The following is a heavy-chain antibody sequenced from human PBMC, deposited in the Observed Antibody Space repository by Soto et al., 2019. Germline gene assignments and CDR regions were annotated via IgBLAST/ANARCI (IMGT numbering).Heavy chain of an antibody. Sequence: AAVKVSCKASGCTFSSYAISWVRQAPGQGLEWMGGIIPIFGTANYAQKFQGRVTITADKSTSTAYMELSSLRSEDTAVYYCARSGFTIFGVVIEPQSGTYYYYGMDVWGQGTTVTVSS. CDR2: IIPIFGTA. CDR3: ARSGFTIFGVVIEPQSGTYYYYGMDV. J-gene: IGHJ6*02. CDR1: GCTFSSYA. D-gene: IGHD3-3*01. V-gene: IGHV1-69*06.